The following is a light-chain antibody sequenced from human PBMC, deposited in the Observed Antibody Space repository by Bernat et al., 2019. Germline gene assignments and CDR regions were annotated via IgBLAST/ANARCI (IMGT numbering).Light chain of an antibody. V-gene: IGKV1-9*01. CDR3: QQLNSYPIT. CDR2: GAF. CDR1: QVIGTY. Sequence: DIQLTQSPPFLSASVGDRVTITCRASQVIGTYLAWYQQKPGKAPNLLIYGAFTLQTGVPSWFSGSGSGTEFTLTISRLRPEDFATYHCQQLNSYPITFGQGTRLEMK. J-gene: IGKJ5*01.